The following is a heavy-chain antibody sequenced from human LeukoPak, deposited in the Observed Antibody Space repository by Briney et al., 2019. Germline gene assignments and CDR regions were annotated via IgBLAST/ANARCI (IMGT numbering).Heavy chain of an antibody. D-gene: IGHD4-17*01. Sequence: GESLKISCKGSGYNFASHWIGWVRQMPGKGLEWMGIIYPGDSDTRYSPSFQGQVTISADKSISTAYLQWSSLRASDTAMYYCARQMGDYGDPGYYFDYWGQGTLVTVSS. CDR3: ARQMGDYGDPGYYFDY. J-gene: IGHJ4*02. CDR1: GYNFASHW. V-gene: IGHV5-51*01. CDR2: IYPGDSDT.